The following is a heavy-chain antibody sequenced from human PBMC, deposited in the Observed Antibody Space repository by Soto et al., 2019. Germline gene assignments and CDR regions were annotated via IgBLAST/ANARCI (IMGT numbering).Heavy chain of an antibody. CDR2: IYHSVST. CDR3: ASLRFLEWPTPYYYGMDV. Sequence: PSETLSLTCAVSGGSISSGGYSWSWIRQPPGKGLEWILYIYHSVSTYYNPSLKSRVTISVDRSKNQFSLKLSSVTAADTAVYYCASLRFLEWPTPYYYGMDVWGQGTTVTVSS. D-gene: IGHD3-3*01. V-gene: IGHV4-30-2*01. CDR1: GGSISSGGYS. J-gene: IGHJ6*02.